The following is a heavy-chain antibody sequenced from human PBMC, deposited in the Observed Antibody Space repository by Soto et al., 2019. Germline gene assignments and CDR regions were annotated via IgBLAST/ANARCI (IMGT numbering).Heavy chain of an antibody. V-gene: IGHV1-18*01. CDR3: AREHRAPNWGTRWTQP. D-gene: IGHD7-27*01. Sequence: GASVKVSCKASGYAFTSYGISWVRQASGHGLEWMGWISAYNGNTNYAQKSQGRVTMTTDTSTSTAYMELRSLRSDDTGVYYCAREHRAPNWGTRWTQPWGQEILVSVS. CDR2: ISAYNGNT. CDR1: GYAFTSYG. J-gene: IGHJ4*02.